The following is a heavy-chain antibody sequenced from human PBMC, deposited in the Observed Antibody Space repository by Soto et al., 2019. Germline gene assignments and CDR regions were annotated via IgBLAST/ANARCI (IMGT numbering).Heavy chain of an antibody. CDR1: GASISSSNYY. V-gene: IGHV4-39*01. D-gene: IGHD4-17*01. CDR2: MYYSGRT. J-gene: IGHJ6*02. Sequence: SETLSLTCTVSGASISSSNYYWGWIRQPPGRGLEWIGTMYYSGRTYYNPSLKSRVTTSVDTSKNQFSLKLSAVTATDTAVYYCARHGNTVATGYYYGMDVWGQGTTVTVSS. CDR3: ARHGNTVATGYYYGMDV.